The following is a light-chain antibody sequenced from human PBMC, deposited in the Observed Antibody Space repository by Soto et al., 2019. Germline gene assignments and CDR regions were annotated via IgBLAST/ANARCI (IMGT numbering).Light chain of an antibody. CDR1: SSNIGNNY. V-gene: IGLV1-51*01. CDR3: GTWDSSLSAYV. J-gene: IGLJ1*01. CDR2: DNN. Sequence: QSVLTQPPSVSAAPGQKVTISCSGSSSNIGNNYVSWYQHLPGTAPKLLIYDNNKRPSGIPDRFSGSKSGTSATLGITGLQTGDEADYYRGTWDSSLSAYVFGTGTKLTVL.